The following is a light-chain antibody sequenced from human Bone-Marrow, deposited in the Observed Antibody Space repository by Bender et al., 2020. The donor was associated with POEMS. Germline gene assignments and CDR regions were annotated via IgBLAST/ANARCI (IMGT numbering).Light chain of an antibody. CDR1: ISNIGAGYE. Sequence: QSVLTQPPSMSAAPGQRVTISCTGKISNIGAGYEVHWYQHVLGTAPKLLIYGYNNRPSGVPDRFSGSKSGTSASLAITGLQAEDEADYYCSSYAGTNNLGVFGTGTKVTVL. J-gene: IGLJ1*01. CDR3: SSYAGTNNLGV. V-gene: IGLV1-40*01. CDR2: GYN.